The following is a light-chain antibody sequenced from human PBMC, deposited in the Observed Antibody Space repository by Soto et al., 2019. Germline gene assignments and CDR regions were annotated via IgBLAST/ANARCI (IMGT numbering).Light chain of an antibody. CDR3: CSYAGSSTHVV. Sequence: QSALTQPASVSGSPGQWITISCTGTSSDVGSYNLVSWYQQHPGKAPKLMIYEVSKRPSGVSNRFSGSKSGNSASLTISGLQAEDEADYYCCSYAGSSTHVVFGGGTKLTVL. V-gene: IGLV2-23*02. CDR2: EVS. CDR1: SSDVGSYNL. J-gene: IGLJ2*01.